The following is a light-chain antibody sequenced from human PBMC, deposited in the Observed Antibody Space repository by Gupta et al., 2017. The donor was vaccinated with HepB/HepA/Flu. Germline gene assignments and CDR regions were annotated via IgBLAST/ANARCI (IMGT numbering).Light chain of an antibody. V-gene: IGLV2-14*03. CDR1: SNDVGDYNY. CDR3: NSYTSSDSYM. CDR2: DVS. Sequence: QSALTQPASMSGSPEQSITISCTGTSNDVGDYNYVSWYQQHPGKAPKLMIYDVSNRPSGVSKRFSGSKSGNTASLTISGLQAEDEADYYCNSYTSSDSYMFGTGAKVTVL. J-gene: IGLJ1*01.